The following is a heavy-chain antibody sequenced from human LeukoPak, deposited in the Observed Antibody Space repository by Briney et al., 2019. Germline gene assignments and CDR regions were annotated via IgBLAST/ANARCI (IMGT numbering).Heavy chain of an antibody. D-gene: IGHD3-3*01. Sequence: GASVKVSCKASGYTFTDYYMHWVRQAPGQGLEWMGSINPNSGATNYAREFQGRVTMTRDTSITTAYMDLSRLTSDDTAVFYCARESLGFGAPWYFDYWGQGTLVTVSS. CDR2: INPNSGAT. V-gene: IGHV1-2*02. CDR3: ARESLGFGAPWYFDY. CDR1: GYTFTDYY. J-gene: IGHJ4*02.